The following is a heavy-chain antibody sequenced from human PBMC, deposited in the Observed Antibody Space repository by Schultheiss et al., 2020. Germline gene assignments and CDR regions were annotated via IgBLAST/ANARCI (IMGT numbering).Heavy chain of an antibody. D-gene: IGHD3-9*01. CDR1: GGSVSSGSYY. CDR2: INQSGST. CDR3: ARDHILTGYSLDY. Sequence: SETLSLTCTVSGGSVSSGSYYWSWIRQPPGKGLEWIGEINQSGSTNYNPSLKSRVTISVDTSKNQFSLKLSSVTAADTAVYYCARDHILTGYSLDYWGQGTLVTVSS. V-gene: IGHV4-61*01. J-gene: IGHJ4*02.